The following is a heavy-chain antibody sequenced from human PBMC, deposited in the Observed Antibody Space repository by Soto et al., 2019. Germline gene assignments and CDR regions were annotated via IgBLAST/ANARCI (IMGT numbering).Heavy chain of an antibody. D-gene: IGHD2-2*01. CDR1: GGSISSSSYY. CDR3: ARLGPYCSSTSCYVSYYYYMDV. CDR2: IYYSGST. V-gene: IGHV4-39*01. J-gene: IGHJ6*03. Sequence: SETLSLTCTVSGGSISSSSYYWGWIRQPPGKGLEWIGSIYYSGSTYYNPSLKSRVTISVDTSKNQFSLKLSSVTAADTAVYYCARLGPYCSSTSCYVSYYYYMDVWGKGTTFTVSS.